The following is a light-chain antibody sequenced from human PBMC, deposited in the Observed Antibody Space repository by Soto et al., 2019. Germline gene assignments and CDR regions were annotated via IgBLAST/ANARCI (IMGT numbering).Light chain of an antibody. V-gene: IGKV1-5*03. Sequence: DIQMTQSPSTLSASVGDRVTITCRASQSINSWLAWYQQEPGKAPKLLIYKASSLESGVPSRFSGSGSGTEFTLTISSLQPDDFATYYCQQYNSYPITFGQGTRLEIK. CDR1: QSINSW. J-gene: IGKJ5*01. CDR3: QQYNSYPIT. CDR2: KAS.